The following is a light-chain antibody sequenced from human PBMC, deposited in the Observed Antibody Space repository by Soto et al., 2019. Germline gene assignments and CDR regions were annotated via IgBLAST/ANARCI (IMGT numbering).Light chain of an antibody. J-gene: IGKJ2*01. CDR2: AAS. CDR3: QQYYSYPLYT. Sequence: AIRMTQSPSSFSASTGDRVTITCRASQGISSYLAWYQQKPGKAPKLLIYAASTLQSGVPSRFSGSGSGTDFTLTISCLQSEDFANYYCQQYYSYPLYTFGQGTKLEIK. V-gene: IGKV1-8*01. CDR1: QGISSY.